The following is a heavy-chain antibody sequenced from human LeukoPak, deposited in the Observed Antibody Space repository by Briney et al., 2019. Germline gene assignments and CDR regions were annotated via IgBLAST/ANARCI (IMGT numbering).Heavy chain of an antibody. CDR1: GGPISSGGYY. CDR2: IYSSVST. V-gene: IGHV4-39*01. D-gene: IGHD1-26*01. Sequence: SETLSLTCTVSGGPISSGGYYWSWIRQPPGKGLEWIGSIYSSVSTYYNPSLKSRVTISVDTSKNQFSLRLSSVTAADTALYYCAYSGSYGHLGYWGQGIPVTVSS. CDR3: AYSGSYGHLGY. J-gene: IGHJ4*02.